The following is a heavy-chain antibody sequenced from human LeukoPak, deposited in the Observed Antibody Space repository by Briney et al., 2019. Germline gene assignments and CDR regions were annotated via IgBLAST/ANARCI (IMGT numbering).Heavy chain of an antibody. D-gene: IGHD2-2*02. Sequence: ASVKVSCKASGYTFADYYMHWVRQAPGQGLEWMGWINPHNGGTSYAQKFQDRVTMTRDKSITTAYMELTRLRSDDTAVYYCASRYCSRTSCSTYYYYYMDVWGKGTTVTVSS. CDR1: GYTFADYY. CDR3: ASRYCSRTSCSTYYYYYMDV. V-gene: IGHV1-2*02. J-gene: IGHJ6*03. CDR2: INPHNGGT.